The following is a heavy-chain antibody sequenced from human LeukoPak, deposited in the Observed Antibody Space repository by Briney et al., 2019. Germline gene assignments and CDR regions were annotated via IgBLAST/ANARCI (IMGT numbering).Heavy chain of an antibody. Sequence: GGSLRLSCAASGFTFSNFAMSWVRQAPGKGLEWGSAITGGGGGTYYADSVKGRFTISRDNSKNTLYLQMNSLGAEDTAVYSCAKRGNGPFFDYWGQGTLVTVSS. CDR2: ITGGGGGT. V-gene: IGHV3-23*01. CDR3: AKRGNGPFFDY. CDR1: GFTFSNFA. D-gene: IGHD1-1*01. J-gene: IGHJ4*02.